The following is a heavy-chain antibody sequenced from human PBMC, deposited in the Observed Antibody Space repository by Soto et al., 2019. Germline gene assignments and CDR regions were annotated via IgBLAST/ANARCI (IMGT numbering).Heavy chain of an antibody. D-gene: IGHD3-3*01. V-gene: IGHV2-5*01. Sequence: QITLKESGPTLVKPTQTLTLTCTFSGFSLSTSGVGVGWIRQPPGKALEWLALIYWNDDKRYSPSLKIRLTITKDTSKNQVVLTMTNMDPVDTATYYCARSIRFLEWLPPYFDYWGQGTLVTVSS. J-gene: IGHJ4*02. CDR2: IYWNDDK. CDR3: ARSIRFLEWLPPYFDY. CDR1: GFSLSTSGVG.